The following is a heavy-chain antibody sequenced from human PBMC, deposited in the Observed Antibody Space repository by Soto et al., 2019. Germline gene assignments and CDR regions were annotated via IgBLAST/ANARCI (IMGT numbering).Heavy chain of an antibody. V-gene: IGHV3-30*18. Sequence: VQLVESGGGLVKPGGSLRLSCAASGFTFSSYGMHWVRQAPGKGLEWVAVISYDGSNKYYADSVKGRFTISRDNSKNTLYLQMNSLRAEDTAVYYCAKDDTVTTWTFDYWGQGTLVTVSS. CDR2: ISYDGSNK. CDR1: GFTFSSYG. J-gene: IGHJ4*02. CDR3: AKDDTVTTWTFDY. D-gene: IGHD4-4*01.